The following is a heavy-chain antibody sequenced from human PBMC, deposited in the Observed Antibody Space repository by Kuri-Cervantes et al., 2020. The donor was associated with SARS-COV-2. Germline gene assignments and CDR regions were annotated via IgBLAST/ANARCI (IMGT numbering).Heavy chain of an antibody. V-gene: IGHV4-59*01. CDR2: IYYSGST. D-gene: IGHD6-19*01. CDR3: ASTNVQAVAGTAEYFQH. Sequence: GSLRLSCTVSGGSISSYYWSWIRQPPGKGLEWIGYIYYSGSTNYNPSLKGRVTISVDTSKNQFSLKLSSVTTADTAVYYCASTNVQAVAGTAEYFQHWGQGTLVTVSS. J-gene: IGHJ1*01. CDR1: GGSISSYY.